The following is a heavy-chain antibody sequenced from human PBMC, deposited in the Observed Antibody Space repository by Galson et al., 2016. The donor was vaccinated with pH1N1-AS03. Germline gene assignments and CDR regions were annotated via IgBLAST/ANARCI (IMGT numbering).Heavy chain of an antibody. V-gene: IGHV3-23*01. CDR1: GFTFTAFA. J-gene: IGHJ6*02. CDR2: TSSSGGST. Sequence: SLRLSCATSGFTFTAFAVRWVRQAPGRGLEWVSATSSSGGSTYYAQSVQGRFPISRDYSKNTVDLQMNSLRAEDTAVYYCAKDRNDYRLHYFSGSDVWGQGTTVIVSS. D-gene: IGHD1-1*01. CDR3: AKDRNDYRLHYFSGSDV.